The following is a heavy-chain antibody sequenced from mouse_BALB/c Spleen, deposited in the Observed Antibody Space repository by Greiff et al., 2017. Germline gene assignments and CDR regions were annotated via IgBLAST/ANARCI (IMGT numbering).Heavy chain of an antibody. J-gene: IGHJ4*01. D-gene: IGHD2-2*01. CDR2: ISSGGGST. CDR1: GFAFSSYD. CDR3: ARHRGYGAMDY. V-gene: IGHV5-12-1*01. Sequence: EVKVVESGGGLVKPGGSLKLSCAASGFAFSSYDMSWVRQTPEKRLEWVAYISSGGGSTYYPDTVKGRFTISRANTKNTLYLQMRSLKSEDTAMYYCARHRGYGAMDYWGQGTSVTVSS.